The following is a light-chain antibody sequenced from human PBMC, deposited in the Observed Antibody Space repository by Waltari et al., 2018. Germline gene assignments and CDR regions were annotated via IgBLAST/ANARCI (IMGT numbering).Light chain of an antibody. CDR1: QSISSW. Sequence: DIQMTQSPSTLSASVGDRVTITCRASQSISSWLAWYQQKPGKAPKLLIYKASSLESGVPLRFSGSGSGTEFTLTISSLQPDDFATYYCQQYNSYPGLTFGGGTKVEIK. V-gene: IGKV1-5*03. CDR3: QQYNSYPGLT. CDR2: KAS. J-gene: IGKJ4*01.